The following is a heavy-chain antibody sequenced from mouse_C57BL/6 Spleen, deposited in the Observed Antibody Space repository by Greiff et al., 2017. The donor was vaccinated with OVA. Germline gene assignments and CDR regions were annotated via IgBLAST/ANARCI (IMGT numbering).Heavy chain of an antibody. D-gene: IGHD1-1*01. CDR3: ARRGDYSWFAY. Sequence: DVKLVESGGGLVKPGGSLKLSCAASGFTFSDYGMHWVRQAPEKGLEWVAYISSGSSTIYYADTVKGRFTISRDNAKNTLFLQMTSLRSEDTAVYYCARRGDYSWFAYWGQGTLVTVSA. CDR2: ISSGSSTI. J-gene: IGHJ3*01. V-gene: IGHV5-17*01. CDR1: GFTFSDYG.